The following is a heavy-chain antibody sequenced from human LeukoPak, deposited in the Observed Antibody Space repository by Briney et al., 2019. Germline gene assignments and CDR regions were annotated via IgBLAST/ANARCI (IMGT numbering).Heavy chain of an antibody. CDR1: GYTFIAYY. Sequence: ASVKVSCKPSGYTFIAYYIHLVRQAPGQGLEWMGCINPNSGDTNYAQKFQDRVTMTWDTSVSTAYMELSSLTSDDTAVYYCASKGDGSCDSSLCQGAFDFWGQGSVVTVSS. D-gene: IGHD2-21*01. CDR3: ASKGDGSCDSSLCQGAFDF. V-gene: IGHV1-2*02. CDR2: INPNSGDT. J-gene: IGHJ3*01.